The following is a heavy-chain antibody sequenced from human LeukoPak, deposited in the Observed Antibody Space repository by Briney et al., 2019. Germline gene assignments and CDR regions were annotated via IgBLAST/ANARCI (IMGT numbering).Heavy chain of an antibody. CDR1: GYTFTGYY. V-gene: IGHV1-2*02. J-gene: IGHJ4*02. CDR2: INPNSGGT. D-gene: IGHD3-22*01. Sequence: PAASVKVSCKASGYTFTGYYMHWVRQAPGQGLEWMGWINPNSGGTNYAQKFQGRVTMTRDTSISTAYMELSRLRSDDTAVYYCARLLYYDSSGYPDYWGQGTLVTVSS. CDR3: ARLLYYDSSGYPDY.